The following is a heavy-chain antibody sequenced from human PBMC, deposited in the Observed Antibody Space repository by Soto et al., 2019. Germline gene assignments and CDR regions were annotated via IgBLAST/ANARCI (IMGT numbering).Heavy chain of an antibody. CDR2: INPSGGST. CDR3: ASSPIYYYDSSGYGPLDY. CDR1: GYTFTSYY. V-gene: IGHV1-46*01. D-gene: IGHD3-22*01. J-gene: IGHJ4*02. Sequence: VASVKVSCKASGYTFTSYYMRWVRQAPGQGLEWMGIINPSGGSTSYAQKFQGRVTMTRDTSTSTVYMELSSLRSEDTAVYYCASSPIYYYDSSGYGPLDYWGQGTLVTVSS.